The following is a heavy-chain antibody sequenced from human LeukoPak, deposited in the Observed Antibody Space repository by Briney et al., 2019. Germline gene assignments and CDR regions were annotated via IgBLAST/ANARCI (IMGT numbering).Heavy chain of an antibody. CDR3: AKTDGIAAAGTADY. V-gene: IGHV3-53*01. J-gene: IGHJ4*02. Sequence: GGSLRLSCAASGFTVSSNYMSWVRQAPGKGLEWVSVIYSGGSTYYADSVKGRFTISRDNSKNTLYLQMNSLRAEDTAVYYCAKTDGIAAAGTADYWGQGTLVTVSS. CDR2: IYSGGST. CDR1: GFTVSSNY. D-gene: IGHD6-13*01.